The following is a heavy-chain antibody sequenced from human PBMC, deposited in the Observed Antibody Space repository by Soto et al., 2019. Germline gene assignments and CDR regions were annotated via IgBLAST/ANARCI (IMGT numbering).Heavy chain of an antibody. D-gene: IGHD3-3*01. CDR1: GGSVSSGSYY. J-gene: IGHJ4*02. Sequence: SETLSLTCTVSGGSVSSGSYYWSWIRQPPGKGLEWIGHIYYSGSTNYNPSLKSRVTISVDTSKNQFSLKLSSVTAADTAVYYCARSYDFWSGSTNYFDYWGQGTLVTVSS. CDR3: ARSYDFWSGSTNYFDY. V-gene: IGHV4-61*01. CDR2: IYYSGST.